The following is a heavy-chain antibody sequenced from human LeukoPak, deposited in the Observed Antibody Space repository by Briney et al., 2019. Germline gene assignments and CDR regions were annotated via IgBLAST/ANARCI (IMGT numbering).Heavy chain of an antibody. D-gene: IGHD4-11*01. J-gene: IGHJ4*02. Sequence: ASVKVSCKVSGYTLTELSMHWVRQAPGKGLEWMGGFDPEDGETIYAQKFQGRVTMTKDTSTDTDYMDLSSLTSEDTAVYYCATEGYSNHFDYWGQGTLVTVSS. CDR3: ATEGYSNHFDY. CDR1: GYTLTELS. CDR2: FDPEDGET. V-gene: IGHV1-24*01.